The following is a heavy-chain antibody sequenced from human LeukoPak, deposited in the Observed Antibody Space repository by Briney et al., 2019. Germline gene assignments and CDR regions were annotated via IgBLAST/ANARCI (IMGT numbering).Heavy chain of an antibody. Sequence: PSETLSLTCTVSGGSISSYYWSWIRQPPGQGLEWIGYIYYSGSTNYNPSLKSRVTISVDTSKNQFSLKLSSVTAADTAVYYCARVEGWFDPWGQGTLVTVSS. V-gene: IGHV4-59*01. J-gene: IGHJ5*02. CDR3: ARVEGWFDP. CDR1: GGSISSYY. D-gene: IGHD5-24*01. CDR2: IYYSGST.